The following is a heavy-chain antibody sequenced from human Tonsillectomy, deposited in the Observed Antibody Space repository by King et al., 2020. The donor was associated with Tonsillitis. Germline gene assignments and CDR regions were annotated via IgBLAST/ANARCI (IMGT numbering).Heavy chain of an antibody. D-gene: IGHD3-10*01. V-gene: IGHV4-31*03. CDR1: GGSISSGGYY. J-gene: IGHJ5*02. Sequence: VQLQESGPGLVKPSQTLSLTCTVSGGSISSGGYYWSXXRQXPXXXLXXXXXXXXXXXTXXXXXPXSRVTISVXXSKNQFSLKLSSVTAADTAMYHCARIHLNYYGSGSYGLFDPWGQGTLVTVSS. CDR2: XXXXXXT. CDR3: ARIHLNYYGSGSYGLFDP.